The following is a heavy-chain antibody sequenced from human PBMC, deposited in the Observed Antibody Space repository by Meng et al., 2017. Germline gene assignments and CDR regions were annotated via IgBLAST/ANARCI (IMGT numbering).Heavy chain of an antibody. V-gene: IGHV3-23*04. CDR2: ISGSGIFT. CDR1: GFTFSNYT. Sequence: EVELVGSGGGLVQPGGSLGPSLAASGFTFSNYTMSWVRQAPGKGLEWVSGISGSGIFTYYANSVRGRFTISRDNSKNTLFLQMNSLRAEDTAIYYCAKDGFVAGGQGTLVTVSS. D-gene: IGHD5-12*01. CDR3: AKDGFVA. J-gene: IGHJ4*02.